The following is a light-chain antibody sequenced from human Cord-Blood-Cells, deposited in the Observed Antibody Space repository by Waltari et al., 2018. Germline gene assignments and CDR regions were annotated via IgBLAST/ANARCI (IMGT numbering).Light chain of an antibody. CDR3: SSYTSSSTLVV. Sequence: QSALTQPASVSGSPGPSITISCTGTSSDVGGYNYVSWYQQHPGKAPTRMIYDVSNRPSGVSNRFSGSKSGNTASLTISGLQAEDEADYYCSSYTSSSTLVVFGGGTKLTVL. CDR2: DVS. V-gene: IGLV2-14*01. J-gene: IGLJ2*01. CDR1: SSDVGGYNY.